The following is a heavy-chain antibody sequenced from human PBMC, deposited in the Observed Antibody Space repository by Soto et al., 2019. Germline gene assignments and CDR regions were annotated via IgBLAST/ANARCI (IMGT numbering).Heavy chain of an antibody. CDR2: ISSSSSYI. D-gene: IGHD3-3*01. CDR1: GFTFSSYS. CDR3: AREVVWRYDFWSGYTTSRFDP. Sequence: GGSLRLSCAASGFTFSSYSMNWVRQAPGKGLEWVSSISSSSSYIYYADSVKGRFTISRDNAKNSLYLQMNSLRAEDTAVYYCAREVVWRYDFWSGYTTSRFDPWGQGTLVTVSS. V-gene: IGHV3-21*01. J-gene: IGHJ5*02.